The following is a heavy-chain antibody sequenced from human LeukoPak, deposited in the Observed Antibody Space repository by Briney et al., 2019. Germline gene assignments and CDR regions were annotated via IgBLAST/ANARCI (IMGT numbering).Heavy chain of an antibody. D-gene: IGHD6-13*01. Sequence: PGGSLRLSCAASRFTFSSYSMNWVRQAPGKGLEWVSSISSSSSYIYYADSVKGRFTISRDNAKYSLYLQMNSLRAEDTAVYYCATSPSIAAAGTGYYFDYWGQGTLVTVSS. J-gene: IGHJ4*02. CDR3: ATSPSIAAAGTGYYFDY. V-gene: IGHV3-21*01. CDR1: RFTFSSYS. CDR2: ISSSSSYI.